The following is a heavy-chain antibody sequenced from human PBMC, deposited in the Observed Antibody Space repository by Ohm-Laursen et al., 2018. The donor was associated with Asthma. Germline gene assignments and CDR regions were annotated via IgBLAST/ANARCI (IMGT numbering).Heavy chain of an antibody. D-gene: IGHD5-12*01. J-gene: IGHJ4*02. V-gene: IGHV4-31*02. Sequence: QTLSLTCAVSGGSFSSGGYSWSWIRQHPGKGLEWIGYIYYSGSTYYNPSLKSRVTISVDTSKNQFSLKLSSVTAADTAVYYCARDRGWLHSWGQGTLVTVSS. CDR2: IYYSGST. CDR1: GGSFSSGGYS. CDR3: ARDRGWLHS.